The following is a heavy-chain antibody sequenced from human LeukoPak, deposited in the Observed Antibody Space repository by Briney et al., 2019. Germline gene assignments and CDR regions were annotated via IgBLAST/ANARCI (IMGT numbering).Heavy chain of an antibody. Sequence: GGSLRLSCAASGFTFSSYSMNWVRQAPGKGLEWVSSISSSSSYIYYADSVKGRFTISRDYAKNSLYLQMNSLRAEDTAVYYCARDWGYYYYYGMDVWGQGTTVTVSS. V-gene: IGHV3-21*01. CDR1: GFTFSSYS. J-gene: IGHJ6*02. CDR2: ISSSSSYI. D-gene: IGHD3-16*01. CDR3: ARDWGYYYYYGMDV.